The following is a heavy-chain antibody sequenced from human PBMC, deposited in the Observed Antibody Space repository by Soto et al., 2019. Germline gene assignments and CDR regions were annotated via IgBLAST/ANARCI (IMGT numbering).Heavy chain of an antibody. CDR2: INAGNGNT. CDR3: ARVHHTIVVVITTTPPKY. Sequence: AAVQVSCKASGYTFTSYAMHWVRQAPGQRLEWMGWINAGNGNTKYSQKFQGRVTITRDTSASTAYMELSSLRSEDTAVYYCARVHHTIVVVITTTPPKYWGQGTLVTVSS. V-gene: IGHV1-3*01. J-gene: IGHJ4*02. D-gene: IGHD3-22*01. CDR1: GYTFTSYA.